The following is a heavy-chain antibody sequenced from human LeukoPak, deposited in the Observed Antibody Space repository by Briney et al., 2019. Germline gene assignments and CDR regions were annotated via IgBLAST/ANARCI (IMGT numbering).Heavy chain of an antibody. CDR1: GGSISSYY. Sequence: KPSETLSLTCTVSGGSISSYYWSWIRRPPGKGLEWIGYIYYSGSTNYNPSLKSRVTISVDTSKNQFSLKLSSVTAADTAVYYCARGVATGNLAATTGGWFDPWGQGTLVTVSS. J-gene: IGHJ5*02. CDR2: IYYSGST. V-gene: IGHV4-59*01. CDR3: ARGVATGNLAATTGGWFDP. D-gene: IGHD2-15*01.